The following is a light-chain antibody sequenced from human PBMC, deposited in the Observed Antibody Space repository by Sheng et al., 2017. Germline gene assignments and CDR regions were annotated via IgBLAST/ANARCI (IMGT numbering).Light chain of an antibody. Sequence: EIVMTQSPVILSVSPGERATLFCRASQSINSDLAWYQHKPGQAPRLLIYRASTRATGIPARFSGSGSGTEFALTISSLQSEDFAVYYCQQYNKWPQTFGQGTKV. J-gene: IGKJ1*01. V-gene: IGKV3-15*01. CDR3: QQYNKWPQT. CDR1: QSINSD. CDR2: RAS.